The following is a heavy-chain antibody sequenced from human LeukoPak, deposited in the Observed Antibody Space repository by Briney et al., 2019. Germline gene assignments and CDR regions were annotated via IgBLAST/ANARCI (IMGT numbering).Heavy chain of an antibody. J-gene: IGHJ6*02. CDR2: ISSSSSYT. D-gene: IGHD2-2*01. CDR3: PRAGDCSSTRDPFYGIVV. Sequence: GGSLRLSCAASGFTFSDYYMSWIRQAPGKGLEWVSYISSSSSYTNYADSVKGRFTISRDNAKNSLYLQMNSLRAEDTAVYYCPRAGDCSSTRDPFYGIVVWVRGTTVSVSS. V-gene: IGHV3-11*05. CDR1: GFTFSDYY.